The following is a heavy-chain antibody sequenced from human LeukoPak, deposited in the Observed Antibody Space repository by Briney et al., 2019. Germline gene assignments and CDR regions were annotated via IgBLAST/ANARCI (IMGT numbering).Heavy chain of an antibody. CDR3: AKDLNSGSYYVVNWFDP. J-gene: IGHJ5*02. CDR2: ISGSGGST. CDR1: GFTFSSYA. V-gene: IGHV3-23*01. Sequence: GGSLRLSCAASGFTFSSYAMSWVRQAPGKGLEWVSAISGSGGSTYYADSVKGRFTISRDNSKNTLYLQMNSLRAEDTAVYYCAKDLNSGSYYVVNWFDPWGQGTLVTVSS. D-gene: IGHD1-26*01.